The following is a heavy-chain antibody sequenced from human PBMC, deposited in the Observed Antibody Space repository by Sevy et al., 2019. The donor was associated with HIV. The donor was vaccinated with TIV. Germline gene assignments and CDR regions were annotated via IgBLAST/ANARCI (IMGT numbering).Heavy chain of an antibody. D-gene: IGHD2-2*02. V-gene: IGHV5-51*01. CDR1: GNSFTSYW. Sequence: GESLKISCKGSGNSFTSYWIGWVRQMPGKGLEWMGIIYPVDSKTTYSPSFQGQVTISVGKSINTAYLQWSSLKASDTAMYFCASATMVPTPIVNWGQGTRVTVSS. CDR3: ASATMVPTPIVN. CDR2: IYPVDSKT. J-gene: IGHJ4*02.